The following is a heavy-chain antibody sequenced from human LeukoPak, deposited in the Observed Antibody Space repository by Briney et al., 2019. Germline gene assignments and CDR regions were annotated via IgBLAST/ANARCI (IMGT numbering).Heavy chain of an antibody. CDR2: ISYDGNNK. D-gene: IGHD3-3*01. J-gene: IGHJ6*02. CDR1: GFTFSSYG. Sequence: GSLRLSCAASGFTFSSYGMHGVRQAPGKGLEWVAVISYDGNNKYYTDSVKGRFTISRDNSKNTLYLQMNSLRAEDTAVYYCAKDLVDSWSGYYYYGMDVWGQGTTVTVSS. V-gene: IGHV3-30*18. CDR3: AKDLVDSWSGYYYYGMDV.